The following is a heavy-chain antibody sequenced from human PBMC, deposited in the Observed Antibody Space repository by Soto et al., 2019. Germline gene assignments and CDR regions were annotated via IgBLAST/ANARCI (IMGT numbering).Heavy chain of an antibody. CDR2: IYYSGST. J-gene: IGHJ5*02. CDR1: GGSISSGGYY. Sequence: SETLSLTCTVSGGSISSGGYYWSWIRQHPGKGLEWIGYIYYSGSTYYNPSLKSRVTISVDTSKNQFSLKLSSVTAADTAVYYCARDISSSWWGRWFDPWGQGTLVTVSS. D-gene: IGHD6-13*01. CDR3: ARDISSSWWGRWFDP. V-gene: IGHV4-31*03.